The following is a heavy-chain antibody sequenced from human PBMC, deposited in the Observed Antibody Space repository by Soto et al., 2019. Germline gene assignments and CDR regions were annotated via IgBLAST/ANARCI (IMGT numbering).Heavy chain of an antibody. D-gene: IGHD2-2*02. J-gene: IGHJ4*02. Sequence: PSETLSLTCAVYGGSFSGYYWSWIRQPPGKGLEWIGEINHSGSTNYNPSLKSRVTISVDTSKNRFSLKLSSVTAADTAVYYCARGTGSRGVVPAAIPVYVFHYWGQGTLVTVSS. V-gene: IGHV4-34*01. CDR3: ARGTGSRGVVPAAIPVYVFHY. CDR2: INHSGST. CDR1: GGSFSGYY.